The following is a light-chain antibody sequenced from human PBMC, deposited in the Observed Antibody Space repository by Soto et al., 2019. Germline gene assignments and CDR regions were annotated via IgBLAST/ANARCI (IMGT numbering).Light chain of an antibody. CDR2: GAS. J-gene: IGKJ1*01. CDR3: QQYGRSPTT. V-gene: IGKV3-20*01. CDR1: QSVSSSY. Sequence: EVMWTQSPGSLSLSQGERATLSCRSSQSVSSSYLAWYQQKPGQAPRLLIYGASSRATGIPDRFSGSGSGTDFTLTISRLEPEDFAVYYCQQYGRSPTTFGQGTKVDVK.